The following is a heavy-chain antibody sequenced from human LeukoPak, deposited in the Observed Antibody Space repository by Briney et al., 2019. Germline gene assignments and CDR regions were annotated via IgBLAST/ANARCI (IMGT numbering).Heavy chain of an antibody. CDR2: IIPIFGIA. D-gene: IGHD2-15*01. V-gene: IGHV1-69*04. J-gene: IGHJ5*02. CDR1: GGTFSSYA. Sequence: SVKVSCKASGGTFSSYAISRVRQAPGQGLEWMGRIIPIFGIANYAQKFQGRVTITADKSTSTACMELSSLRSEDTAVYYCAREACGGSCSRFDPWGQGTLVTVSS. CDR3: AREACGGSCSRFDP.